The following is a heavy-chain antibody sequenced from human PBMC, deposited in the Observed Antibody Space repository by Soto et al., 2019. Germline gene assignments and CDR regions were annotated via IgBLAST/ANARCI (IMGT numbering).Heavy chain of an antibody. V-gene: IGHV3-30*03. D-gene: IGHD1-26*01. Sequence: QVQLVESGGGVVQPGRSLRLSCAASGFTFSSYGMHWVRQAPGKGLEWVAVISYDGSNKYYADSVKGRFTISRDNSKNTLYLQMDRLRAEDTAVYYCATGLRGAYSYGMDVWGQGTTVTVSS. CDR3: ATGLRGAYSYGMDV. CDR1: GFTFSSYG. J-gene: IGHJ6*02. CDR2: ISYDGSNK.